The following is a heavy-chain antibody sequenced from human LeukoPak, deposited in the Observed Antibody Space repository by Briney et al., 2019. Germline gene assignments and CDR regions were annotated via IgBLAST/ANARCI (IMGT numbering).Heavy chain of an antibody. CDR3: ARVGYSSAWSNFDY. CDR1: GYTVTVYY. J-gene: IGHJ4*02. CDR2: VKPNSGGT. V-gene: IGHV1-2*02. Sequence: ASVKLSFKASGYTVTVYYIHWVRRAPGPGLEGMGWVKPNSGGTNYAQKVQGRVTMTRDTSISTAYMELSRLTSDDTAVYYCARVGYSSAWSNFDYWGQGTLVTVSS. D-gene: IGHD6-19*01.